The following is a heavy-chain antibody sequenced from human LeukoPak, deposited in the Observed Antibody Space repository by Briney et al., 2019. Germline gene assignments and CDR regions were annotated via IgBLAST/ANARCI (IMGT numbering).Heavy chain of an antibody. Sequence: SETLSLTCTVSGYSISSSYNWGWMRQPPGKGLEWIWSINHSGSTNYNPSLKSRVTISVDTPKNQFSLKLSSGTAADTAVYYCARHVRWLGFGELSRKNWFDPWGQGTLVTVSS. CDR1: GYSISSSYN. CDR3: ARHVRWLGFGELSRKNWFDP. J-gene: IGHJ5*02. CDR2: INHSGST. V-gene: IGHV4-38-2*02. D-gene: IGHD3-10*01.